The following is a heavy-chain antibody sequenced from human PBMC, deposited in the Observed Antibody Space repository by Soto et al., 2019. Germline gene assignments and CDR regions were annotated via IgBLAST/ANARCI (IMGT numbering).Heavy chain of an antibody. D-gene: IGHD1-26*01. V-gene: IGHV3-48*03. CDR1: GFTFSSYE. CDR2: ISSSGYTI. CDR3: ASGSHNMIVGKKFDY. J-gene: IGHJ4*02. Sequence: PGGSLRLSFAASGFTFSSYEMNWARQAPGKGLEWVSYISSSGYTIKYADSVKGRFTISRDNAKNSVYLQMNSLRAEDTAVYYCASGSHNMIVGKKFDYWGQGTLVTVSS.